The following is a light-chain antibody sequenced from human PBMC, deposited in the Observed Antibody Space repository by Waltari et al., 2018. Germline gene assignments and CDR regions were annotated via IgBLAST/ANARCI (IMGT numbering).Light chain of an antibody. CDR1: QTITNW. Sequence: DIQMTQSPSSLSASVGDRVTITCRASQTITNWLAWYQQKPGKAPKLLTYKASTLESGVPSRFSGSGSWTEFTLTISSLQPGDFATYYCQQFNSFPWTFGHGTTVEIK. J-gene: IGKJ1*01. V-gene: IGKV1-5*03. CDR3: QQFNSFPWT. CDR2: KAS.